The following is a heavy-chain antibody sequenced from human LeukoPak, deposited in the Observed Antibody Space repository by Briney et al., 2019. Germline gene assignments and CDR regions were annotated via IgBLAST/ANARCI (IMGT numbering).Heavy chain of an antibody. J-gene: IGHJ3*02. CDR3: ARAYVSDAFDI. D-gene: IGHD3-10*02. CDR2: IYYSGST. Sequence: SETLSLTCTVSGGSISSYYWSLIRQPPGKGLEWIGYIYYSGSTNYNPSLKSRVTISVDTSKNQFSLKLSSVTAADTAVYYCARAYVSDAFDIWGQGTMVTVSS. V-gene: IGHV4-59*01. CDR1: GGSISSYY.